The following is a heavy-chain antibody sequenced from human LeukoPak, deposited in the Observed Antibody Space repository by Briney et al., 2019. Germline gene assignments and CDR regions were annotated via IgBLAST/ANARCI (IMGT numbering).Heavy chain of an antibody. Sequence: SETLSLTCAVYGGSFSGYYWSWIRQPPGKGLEWIGEINHSGSTNYNPSLKSRVTISVDTSKNQFSQKLSSVTAADTAVYYCARGRYSSSWDIDYWGQGTLVTVSS. J-gene: IGHJ4*02. CDR2: INHSGST. D-gene: IGHD6-13*01. CDR1: GGSFSGYY. V-gene: IGHV4-34*01. CDR3: ARGRYSSSWDIDY.